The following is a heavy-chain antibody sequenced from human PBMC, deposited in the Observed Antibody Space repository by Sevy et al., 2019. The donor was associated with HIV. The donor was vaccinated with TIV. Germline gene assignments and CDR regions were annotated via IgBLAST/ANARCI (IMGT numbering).Heavy chain of an antibody. J-gene: IGHJ6*02. Sequence: SETLSLTCTVSGGSISSGGYYWTWIRQHPGKGLDWIGYIYYSGTTYYNPSLKSRVTISVDTSKNPFSLKLSSLTAADTAVYNCARWHDFWSGYYTGYYYGMDVWGQGTTVTVSS. D-gene: IGHD3-3*01. CDR1: GGSISSGGYY. V-gene: IGHV4-31*03. CDR2: IYYSGTT. CDR3: ARWHDFWSGYYTGYYYGMDV.